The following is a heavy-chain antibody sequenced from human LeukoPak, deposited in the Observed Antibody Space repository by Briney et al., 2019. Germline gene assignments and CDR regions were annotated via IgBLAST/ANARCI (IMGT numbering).Heavy chain of an antibody. D-gene: IGHD5-12*01. CDR2: MKPDGSEK. Sequence: GGSLRLSCAASGFTFSTYWMSWVRQAPGKGPEWVANMKPDGSEKHYVDSVKGRFTISRDNAKNSLYLQMNSLRAEDTAVYYCARASLSGYGFDYWGQGTLVTVSS. CDR1: GFTFSTYW. V-gene: IGHV3-7*04. J-gene: IGHJ4*02. CDR3: ARASLSGYGFDY.